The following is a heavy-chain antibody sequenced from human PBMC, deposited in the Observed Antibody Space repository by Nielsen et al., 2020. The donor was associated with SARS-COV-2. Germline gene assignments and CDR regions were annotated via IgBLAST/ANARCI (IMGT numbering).Heavy chain of an antibody. J-gene: IGHJ4*02. D-gene: IGHD2-21*02. CDR3: ARDQSAYCGGDCYQYVFDY. Sequence: WVRQAPGQRLEWMGWINAGNGNTKYSQKFQGRVTITRDTSASTAYMELSSLRSEDTAVYYCARDQSAYCGGDCYQYVFDYWGQGTLVTVSS. V-gene: IGHV1-3*01. CDR2: INAGNGNT.